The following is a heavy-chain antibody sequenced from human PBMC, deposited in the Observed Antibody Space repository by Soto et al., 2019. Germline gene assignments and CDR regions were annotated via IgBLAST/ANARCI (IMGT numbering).Heavy chain of an antibody. V-gene: IGHV3-23*01. Sequence: DVQLLESGGGLVQPEGSLRLSCAASGFTFSSYAMGWVRQGPGKGLEWVAVVSIGGSTHYADSVRGRLTISKDNSKNTLFLQMKSLTAEDTAVYFCAKRRGGGGHFDYWGQGALVTVSS. CDR2: VSIGGST. CDR1: GFTFSSYA. D-gene: IGHD2-15*01. CDR3: AKRRGGGGHFDY. J-gene: IGHJ4*02.